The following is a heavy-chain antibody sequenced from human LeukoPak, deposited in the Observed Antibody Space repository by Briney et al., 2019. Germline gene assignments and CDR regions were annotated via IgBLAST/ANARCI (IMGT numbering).Heavy chain of an antibody. V-gene: IGHV3-30-3*01. Sequence: GGSLRLSCAASGFTLSAYAMHWVRQAPGKGLEWVAVISYDGSHKYYADSVKGRFTISRDNSKNTLYLQMNSLRAEDTAVYYCARDNQGSRPYYYYYMDVWGKGTTVTVSS. CDR1: GFTLSAYA. CDR3: ARDNQGSRPYYYYYMDV. J-gene: IGHJ6*03. CDR2: ISYDGSHK.